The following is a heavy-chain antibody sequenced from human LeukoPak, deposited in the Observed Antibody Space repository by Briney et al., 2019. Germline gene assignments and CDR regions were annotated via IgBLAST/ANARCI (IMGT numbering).Heavy chain of an antibody. V-gene: IGHV4-39*01. CDR1: GDSISSSSTYY. CDR2: IYYSGST. Sequence: SETLSLTCTVSGDSISSSSTYYWGWIRQPPGKGLEWIGSIYYSGSTYYSPSLKSRVTISVDTSKNQFSLKLSSVTAADTAIYYCARQGRSGVPSANVDYWGQGTLVTVSS. J-gene: IGHJ4*02. CDR3: ARQGRSGVPSANVDY. D-gene: IGHD2-2*01.